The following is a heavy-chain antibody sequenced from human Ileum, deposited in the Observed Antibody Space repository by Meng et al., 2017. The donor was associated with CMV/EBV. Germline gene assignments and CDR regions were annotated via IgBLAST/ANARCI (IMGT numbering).Heavy chain of an antibody. D-gene: IGHD7-27*01. Sequence: VHAGTDLKKPGASVKVSCNASGNIFTGYYMHWVRQAPGQGLEWVGCINLNSGVIDFAQKFQGRITLTRDTSITTAYMELTRLIYDDTAVYYCARENWVYDYWGQGTLVTVSS. V-gene: IGHV1-2*02. J-gene: IGHJ4*02. CDR1: GNIFTGYY. CDR2: INLNSGVI. CDR3: ARENWVYDY.